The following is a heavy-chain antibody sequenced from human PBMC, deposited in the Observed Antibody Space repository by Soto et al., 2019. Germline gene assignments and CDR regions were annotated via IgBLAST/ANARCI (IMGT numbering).Heavy chain of an antibody. Sequence: QVQLVQSGAEVKKPGASVKVSCKASGYTFTSYYMHWVRQAPGQGLEWMGIINPSGGSISYAQKFQGRVTMTRDTSMSTVYMELSSLRSEDTAVYYCARVVYSGYDTFDYWGQGTLVTVSS. CDR1: GYTFTSYY. D-gene: IGHD5-12*01. CDR2: INPSGGSI. CDR3: ARVVYSGYDTFDY. J-gene: IGHJ4*02. V-gene: IGHV1-46*03.